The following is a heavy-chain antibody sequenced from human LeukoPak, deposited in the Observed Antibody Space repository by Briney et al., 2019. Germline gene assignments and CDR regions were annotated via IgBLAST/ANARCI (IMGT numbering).Heavy chain of an antibody. J-gene: IGHJ4*02. V-gene: IGHV3-48*03. CDR1: GFTVSSNY. Sequence: GGSLRLSCAASGFTVSSNYMTWVRQAPGKGLEWLSYISYNGRSLYYADSVKGRFTISRDNARNSLYLQMNSLRVEDTAVYYCARDGRWINYYDGQSPVWGQGTLVTVSS. CDR3: ARDGRWINYYDGQSPV. CDR2: ISYNGRSL. D-gene: IGHD3-22*01.